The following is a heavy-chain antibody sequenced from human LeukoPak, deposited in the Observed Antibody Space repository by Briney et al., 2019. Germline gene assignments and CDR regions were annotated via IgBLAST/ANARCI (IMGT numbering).Heavy chain of an antibody. CDR3: ARYSGGPAYYYYGMDV. V-gene: IGHV1-18*01. J-gene: IGHJ6*02. CDR1: GYTFTSYG. Sequence: ASVKVSFKASGYTFTSYGISWVRQAPGQGLEWMGWISAYNGNTNYAQKLQGRVTMTTDTSTSTAYMELRSLRSDDTAVYYCARYSGGPAYYYYGMDVWGQGTTVTVSS. D-gene: IGHD1-26*01. CDR2: ISAYNGNT.